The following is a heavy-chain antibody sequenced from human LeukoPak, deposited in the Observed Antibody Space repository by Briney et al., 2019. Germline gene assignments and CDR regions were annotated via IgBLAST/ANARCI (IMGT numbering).Heavy chain of an antibody. J-gene: IGHJ4*02. CDR2: IYYSGST. CDR3: ARSIAAAGVPDY. D-gene: IGHD6-13*01. Sequence: SQTLSLTCTVSGGSISSGGYYWSWIRQHPGKGLEWIGYIYYSGSTYYNPSLKSRVTISVDTSKNQFSLKLSSVTAADTAVYYYARSIAAAGVPDYWGQGTLVTVSS. V-gene: IGHV4-31*03. CDR1: GGSISSGGYY.